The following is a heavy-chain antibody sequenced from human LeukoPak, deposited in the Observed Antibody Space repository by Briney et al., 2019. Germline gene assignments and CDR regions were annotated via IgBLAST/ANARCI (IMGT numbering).Heavy chain of an antibody. V-gene: IGHV3-53*01. CDR2: IYSGGST. CDR1: GFTVSSNY. CDR3: ARVQLWKGAVDY. Sequence: GGSLRLSCAASGFTVSSNYMSWVRQAPGKGLEWVSVIYSGGSTYYADSVKGRFTISRDNSKNTLYLRMNSLRAEDTAVYYCARVQLWKGAVDYWGQGTLVTVSS. J-gene: IGHJ4*02. D-gene: IGHD5-18*01.